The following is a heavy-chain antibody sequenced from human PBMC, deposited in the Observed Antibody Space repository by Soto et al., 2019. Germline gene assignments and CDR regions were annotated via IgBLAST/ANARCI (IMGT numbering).Heavy chain of an antibody. J-gene: IGHJ4*02. Sequence: QITVKESGLTLVKPTETLTLTCTFSGFSLSSIGMGVGWIRQPPGKALEWLALIYWDDDKRYSPSLSSMLTITKDPSKNEVDLPMTNMDTVDTSPYYCARLTRGVYDSGRLWEKFDYWGQGTLVTVSS. CDR1: GFSLSSIGMG. D-gene: IGHD5-12*01. CDR2: IYWDDDK. V-gene: IGHV2-5*02. CDR3: ARLTRGVYDSGRLWEKFDY.